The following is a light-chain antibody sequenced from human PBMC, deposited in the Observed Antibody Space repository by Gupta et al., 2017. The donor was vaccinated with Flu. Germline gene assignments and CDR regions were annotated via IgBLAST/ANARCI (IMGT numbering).Light chain of an antibody. V-gene: IGLV1-51*02. Sequence: QSMLTQPPSMSAAPGQKVTISCSGSNSNIGNNYVSWYQQFPGTAPKLLIYEDNKRPSGIPDRFSGSKSGTSATLGITGLQTGDEADYYCGSWAKSLSGEVLGIGTKVTVL. CDR3: GSWAKSLSGEV. CDR1: NSNIGNNY. CDR2: EDN. J-gene: IGLJ1*01.